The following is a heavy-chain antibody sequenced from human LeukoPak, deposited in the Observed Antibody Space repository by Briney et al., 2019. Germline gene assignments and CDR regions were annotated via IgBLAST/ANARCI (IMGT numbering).Heavy chain of an antibody. CDR1: GLTFSSYA. V-gene: IGHV3-23*01. CDR3: AREGQQWRVHVDY. Sequence: RTGGSLRLSCAASGLTFSSYAMSWVRQAPGKGLEWVSAISGSGDKTYYADSVKGRFTISRDNSKNTLYLQMNSLSAEDTAVYYCAREGQQWRVHVDYWGQGALVTVSS. J-gene: IGHJ4*02. CDR2: ISGSGDKT. D-gene: IGHD6-19*01.